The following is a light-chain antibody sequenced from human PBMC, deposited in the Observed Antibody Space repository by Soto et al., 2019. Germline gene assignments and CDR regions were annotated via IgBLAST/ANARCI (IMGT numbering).Light chain of an antibody. CDR2: MAS. J-gene: IGKJ2*04. CDR3: QEYDGHCS. Sequence: DIQMTQSPSTLSASVGDRISITSLTSLNIKSRLDWYQQKPGKAPKLLIYMASSLQSGVPSRFSGSGSGTEFTLSINSLQRDDFATYFCQEYDGHCSFGQGTKLEMK. CDR1: LNIKSR. V-gene: IGKV1-5*03.